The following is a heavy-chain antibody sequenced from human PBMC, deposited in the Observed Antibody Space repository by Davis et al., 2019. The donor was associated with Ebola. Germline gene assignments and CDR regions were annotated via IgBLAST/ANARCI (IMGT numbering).Heavy chain of an antibody. CDR1: GFTFSSYW. CDR2: INSDGSST. V-gene: IGHV3-74*01. Sequence: GESLKISCAASGFTFSSYWMHWVRQAPGKGLVWVSRINSDGSSTSYADSVKGRFTISRDNSKSTLYLQMNSLRAEDTATYFCAKSADLESWGQGTLVTVSS. CDR3: AKSADLES. J-gene: IGHJ4*02.